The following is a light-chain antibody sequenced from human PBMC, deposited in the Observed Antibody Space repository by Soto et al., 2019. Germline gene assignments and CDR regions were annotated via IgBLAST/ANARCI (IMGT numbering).Light chain of an antibody. J-gene: IGLJ3*02. CDR1: SGSVSTNNY. CDR3: LLYVGSGIHWV. V-gene: IGLV8-61*01. Sequence: QTVVTQEPSFSVSPGGTITLTCGLSSGSVSTNNYPSWYQQTPGQAPRTLISNTNTRSSGVPDRFSGSILGNQAALTITGAQADDECDYYCLLYVGSGIHWVFGGGTKLTVL. CDR2: NTN.